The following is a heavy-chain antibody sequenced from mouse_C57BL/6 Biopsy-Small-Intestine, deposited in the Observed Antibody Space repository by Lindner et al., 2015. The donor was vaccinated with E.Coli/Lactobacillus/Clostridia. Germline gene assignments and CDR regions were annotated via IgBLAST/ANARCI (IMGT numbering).Heavy chain of an antibody. D-gene: IGHD1-1*01. CDR2: IYPGGGYT. Sequence: VQLQESGAELVRPGTSVKMSCKASGYTFTNYWINWAKQRPGHGFEWIGDIYPGGGYTNYNEKFKGKATLTADKSSSTAYMQFTSLTSEDSAIYYCARSNYDYFDYWGQGTTLTVSS. V-gene: IGHV1-63*01. J-gene: IGHJ2*01. CDR1: GYTFTNYW. CDR3: ARSNYDYFDY.